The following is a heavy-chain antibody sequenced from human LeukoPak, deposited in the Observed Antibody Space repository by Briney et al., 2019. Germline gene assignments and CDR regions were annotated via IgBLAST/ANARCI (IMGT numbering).Heavy chain of an antibody. CDR1: GGSISSYY. Sequence: MASETLSLTCTVSGGSISSYYWSWIRQPPGKGLEWIGYIYYSGSTNYNPSLKSRVTISVDTSKNQFSLKLSSVTAADTAVYYCARDAGPGRSTGVYFDYWGQGTLVTVSS. D-gene: IGHD7-27*01. CDR2: IYYSGST. V-gene: IGHV4-59*01. J-gene: IGHJ4*02. CDR3: ARDAGPGRSTGVYFDY.